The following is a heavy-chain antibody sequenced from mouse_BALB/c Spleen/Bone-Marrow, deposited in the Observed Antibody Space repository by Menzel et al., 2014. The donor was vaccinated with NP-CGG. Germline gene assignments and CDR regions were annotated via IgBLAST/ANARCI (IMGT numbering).Heavy chain of an antibody. CDR1: GYTFTTYP. J-gene: IGHJ3*01. Sequence: VQLQQSGAELVKPGASVKMSCKAFGYTFTTYPIEWMKQNHGKSLEWIGNFHPYNDDTNYNEKFRGKAKLTVERSSGTVYLELRRLTADDSAVYCCARGGGFAYWGQGTLVTVSA. CDR2: FHPYNDDT. V-gene: IGHV1-47*01. CDR3: ARGGGFAY.